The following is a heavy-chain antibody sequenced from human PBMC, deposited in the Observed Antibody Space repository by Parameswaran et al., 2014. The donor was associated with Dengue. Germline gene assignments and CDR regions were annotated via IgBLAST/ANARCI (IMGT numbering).Heavy chain of an antibody. CDR2: INHSGST. J-gene: IGHJ3*02. Sequence: RWIRQPPGKGLEWIGEINHSGSTNYNPSLKSRVTISVDTSKNQFSLKLSSVTAADTAVYYCARVGYGLCSSTSCYHAFDIWGQGTMVTVSS. CDR3: ARVGYGLCSSTSCYHAFDI. V-gene: IGHV4-34*01. D-gene: IGHD2-2*01.